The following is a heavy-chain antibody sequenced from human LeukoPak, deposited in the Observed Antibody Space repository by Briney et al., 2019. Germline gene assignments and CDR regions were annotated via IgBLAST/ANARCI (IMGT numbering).Heavy chain of an antibody. D-gene: IGHD6-19*01. CDR1: GFTFSSYA. CDR2: ISGSGGST. J-gene: IGHJ4*02. CDR3: AKANTVRGWDFDY. V-gene: IGHV3-23*01. Sequence: PSGGSLRLSCAASGFTFSSYAMSWVRQAPGKGLEWVSAISGSGGSTYYADSVKGRFTISRDNSKNTLYLQMNSLRAEDTAVYYCAKANTVRGWDFDYWGQGTLVTVSS.